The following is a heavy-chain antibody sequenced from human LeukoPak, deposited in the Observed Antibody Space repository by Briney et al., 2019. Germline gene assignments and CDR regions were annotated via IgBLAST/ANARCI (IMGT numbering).Heavy chain of an antibody. Sequence: QPGGSLRLSCAASGFTVSSNYMSWVRQAPGEGLEWVSVIYSGGSTYYAGSVKGRFTISRDNSKNTLYLQMNSLRAEDTAVYYCARDRVRGGGGISYYYYGMDVWGQGTTVTVSS. CDR1: GFTVSSNY. J-gene: IGHJ6*02. D-gene: IGHD3-10*01. V-gene: IGHV3-66*01. CDR3: ARDRVRGGGGISYYYYGMDV. CDR2: IYSGGST.